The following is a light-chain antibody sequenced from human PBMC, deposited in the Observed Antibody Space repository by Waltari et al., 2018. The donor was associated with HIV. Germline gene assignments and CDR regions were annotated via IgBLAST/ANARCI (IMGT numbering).Light chain of an antibody. CDR2: RNN. J-gene: IGLJ3*02. CDR1: SSNIGSNY. Sequence: QSVLTQPPSASGTPGQRVTISCSGSSSNIGSNYVYWYQQLPGTTPKLLIYRNNQRPSGLPDRFSGSKSVTSTSLAISGLRSEEEADYYCAAWDDSLSAPVFGGGTKLTVL. CDR3: AAWDDSLSAPV. V-gene: IGLV1-47*01.